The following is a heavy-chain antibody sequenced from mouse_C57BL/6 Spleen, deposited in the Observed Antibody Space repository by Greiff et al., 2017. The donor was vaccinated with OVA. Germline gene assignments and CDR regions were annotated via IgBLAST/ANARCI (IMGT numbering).Heavy chain of an antibody. D-gene: IGHD1-1*01. Sequence: QVQLKESGPGLVQPSQSLSITCTVSGFSLTSYGVHWVRQSPGKGLEWLGVIWSGGSTDYNAAFISRLSISKDNSKSQVFFKMNSLQADDTAIYYCAFVITTVVEEGYFDVWGTGTTVTVSS. CDR3: AFVITTVVEEGYFDV. V-gene: IGHV2-2*01. CDR1: GFSLTSYG. J-gene: IGHJ1*03. CDR2: IWSGGST.